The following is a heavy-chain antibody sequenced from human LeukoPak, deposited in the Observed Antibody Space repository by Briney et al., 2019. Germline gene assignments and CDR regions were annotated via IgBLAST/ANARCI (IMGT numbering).Heavy chain of an antibody. CDR3: AKGLRGYSYAFDY. CDR1: GFTFSSYG. V-gene: IGHV3-23*01. D-gene: IGHD5-18*01. CDR2: ISGTAFST. Sequence: GGTLRLSCAASGFTFSSYGMSWVRQAPGKGLEWVSIISGTAFSTYYADSVRGRFTISRDNSKNTLYLQMNSLRAEDTALYYCAKGLRGYSYAFDYWGQGTLVTVSS. J-gene: IGHJ4*02.